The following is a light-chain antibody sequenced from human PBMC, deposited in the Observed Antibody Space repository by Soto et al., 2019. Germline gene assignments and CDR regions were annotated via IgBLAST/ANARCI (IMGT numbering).Light chain of an antibody. Sequence: SASTLPGSVAESPGHPITNSCTGTSSDGGGYNYVSWYQQHPGKAPKFLIYEVSNRPSGVSNRFSGSKSGNTASLTISGLQADDEADYSCSSYTRSSTYVFGAGPKVTVL. CDR2: EVS. CDR3: SSYTRSSTYV. V-gene: IGLV2-14*01. CDR1: SSDGGGYNY. J-gene: IGLJ1*01.